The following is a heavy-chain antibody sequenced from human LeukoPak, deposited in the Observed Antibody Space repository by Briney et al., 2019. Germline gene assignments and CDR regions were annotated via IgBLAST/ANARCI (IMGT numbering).Heavy chain of an antibody. J-gene: IGHJ4*02. V-gene: IGHV4-38-2*02. CDR2: VFHSGNT. D-gene: IGHD6-6*01. CDR3: ARDRSVGVLPAPPFDF. CDR1: GGSISSYY. Sequence: SETLSLTCTVSGGSISSYYWNWIRQPPGKGLEWVGSVFHSGNTYYNPSLKSRLTISADTSKNQFSLTLTSVTAADTAVYYCARDRSVGVLPAPPFDFWGQGTLVTVSS.